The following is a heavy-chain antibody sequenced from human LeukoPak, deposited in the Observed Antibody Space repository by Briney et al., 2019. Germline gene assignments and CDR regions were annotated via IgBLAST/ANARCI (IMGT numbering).Heavy chain of an antibody. V-gene: IGHV4-61*02. Sequence: SETLSLTCTVSGGSISSGSYYWSWIRQPAGKGLEWIGRIYTSGSTNYNPSLKSRVTISVDTSKNQFSLKLSSVTAADTAVYYCARGVSRYSYGGRLDYYYMDVWGKGTTVTVSS. CDR1: GGSISSGSYY. J-gene: IGHJ6*03. D-gene: IGHD5-18*01. CDR3: ARGVSRYSYGGRLDYYYMDV. CDR2: IYTSGST.